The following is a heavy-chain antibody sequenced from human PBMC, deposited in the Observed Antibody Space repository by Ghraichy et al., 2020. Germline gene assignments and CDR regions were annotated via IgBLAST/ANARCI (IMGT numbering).Heavy chain of an antibody. CDR2: ISAYNGNT. CDR3: ARVYTTMIVGGPNWFDP. CDR1: GYTFTSYG. D-gene: IGHD3-22*01. J-gene: IGHJ5*02. Sequence: SVKVSCKASGYTFTSYGISWVRQAPGQGLEWMGWISAYNGNTNYAQKLQGRVTMTTDTSTSTAYMELRSLRSDDTAVYYCARVYTTMIVGGPNWFDPWGQGTLVTVSS. V-gene: IGHV1-18*04.